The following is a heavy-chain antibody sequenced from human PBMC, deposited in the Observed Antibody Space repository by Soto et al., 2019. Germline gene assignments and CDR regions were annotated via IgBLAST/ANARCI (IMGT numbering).Heavy chain of an antibody. D-gene: IGHD6-19*01. J-gene: IGHJ4*02. V-gene: IGHV3-23*01. CDR2: IDYSGGTT. CDR1: GFTFSILA. Sequence: GGSLRLSCAASGFTFSILAMGWFRQAPGKGLEWVSVIDYSGGTTYYTDSVKGRFIISRDNSKKMLYLQMNSLRAEDTAVYYCAKDATRTSGWYYFDYWGQGALVTVSS. CDR3: AKDATRTSGWYYFDY.